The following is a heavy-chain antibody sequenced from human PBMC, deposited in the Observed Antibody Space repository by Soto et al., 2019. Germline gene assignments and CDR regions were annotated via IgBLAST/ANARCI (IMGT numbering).Heavy chain of an antibody. J-gene: IGHJ3*02. Sequence: SETLSLTCTVSGGSISSYYWSWIRQPPGKGLEWIGYIYYSGSTNYNPSLKSRATISVDTSKNQFSLKLSSVTAADTAVYYCARHLGSGSYYPDAFDIWGQGTMVTVSS. V-gene: IGHV4-59*08. CDR1: GGSISSYY. CDR2: IYYSGST. CDR3: ARHLGSGSYYPDAFDI. D-gene: IGHD3-10*01.